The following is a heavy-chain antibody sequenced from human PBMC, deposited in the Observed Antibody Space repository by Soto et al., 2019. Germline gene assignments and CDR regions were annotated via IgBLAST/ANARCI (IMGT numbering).Heavy chain of an antibody. D-gene: IGHD3-3*01. J-gene: IGHJ6*03. Sequence: EVQLVESGGGLVQPGGSLRLSCAASGFTVSSKYMSWVRQAPGKGLEWVSVIYSGDNTYYADSVKGRFTISRDNSKNTLYLQMNSLRAEDTAVYYCAGLPRRYDFWGDYTDVWGKGTTVTVSS. V-gene: IGHV3-66*01. CDR1: GFTVSSKY. CDR2: IYSGDNT. CDR3: AGLPRRYDFWGDYTDV.